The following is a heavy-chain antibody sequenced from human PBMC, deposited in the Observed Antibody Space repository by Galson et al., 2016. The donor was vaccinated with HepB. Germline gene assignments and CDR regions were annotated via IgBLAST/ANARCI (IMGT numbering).Heavy chain of an antibody. J-gene: IGHJ4*02. D-gene: IGHD1-1*01. CDR2: ISPSGST. V-gene: IGHV4-34*01. CDR3: ARDLGGAYGTGRSLDY. CDR1: GGSFSDYY. Sequence: ETLSLTCTVSGGSFSDYYWNWIRQSPGKGLEWIGEISPSGSTNYNPYKSSLKSRITINPDTSKNQFSLHLNSVTPGDTAVYYCARDLGGAYGTGRSLDYWGQGTLVTVSS.